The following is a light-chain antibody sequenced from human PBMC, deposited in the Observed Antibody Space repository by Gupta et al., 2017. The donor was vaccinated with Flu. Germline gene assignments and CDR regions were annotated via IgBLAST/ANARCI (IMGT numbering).Light chain of an antibody. CDR1: QSVLYSSNNKNY. CDR3: QQYYGPPRT. Sequence: VMTQSPDSLAVSLGERATINCKSSQSVLYSSNNKNYLAWYQQKPGQPPKLLIYWASTRESGVPDRFSDSGSGTDFTLTISSLQAEDVAVYYCQQYYGPPRTFGQGTKVEIK. CDR2: WAS. J-gene: IGKJ1*01. V-gene: IGKV4-1*01.